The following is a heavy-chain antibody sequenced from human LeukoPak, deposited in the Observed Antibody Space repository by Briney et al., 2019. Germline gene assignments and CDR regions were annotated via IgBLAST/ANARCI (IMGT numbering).Heavy chain of an antibody. CDR3: ARDHSMEYGNWFDP. CDR1: GFTFSTYA. J-gene: IGHJ5*02. V-gene: IGHV3-30-3*01. Sequence: PGGSLRLSCAASGFTFSTYAMHWVRQAPGKGLEWVAVISYDGSNKYYADSVKGRFTISRDNSKNTLYLQMNSLRAEDTAVYYCARDHSMEYGNWFDPWGQGSLVTVSS. CDR2: ISYDGSNK. D-gene: IGHD2/OR15-2a*01.